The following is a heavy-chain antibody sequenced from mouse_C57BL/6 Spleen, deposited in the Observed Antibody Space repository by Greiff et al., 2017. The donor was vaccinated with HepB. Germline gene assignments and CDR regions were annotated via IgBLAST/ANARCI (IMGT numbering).Heavy chain of an antibody. D-gene: IGHD1-1*01. V-gene: IGHV5-17*01. CDR3: ARDGSSYGYAMDY. CDR2: ISSGSSTI. CDR1: GFTFSDYG. Sequence: DVKLVESGGGLVKPGGSLKLSCAASGFTFSDYGMHWVRQAPEKGLEWVAYISSGSSTIYYADTVKGRFTISRDNAKNTLFLQMTSLRSEDTAMYYCARDGSSYGYAMDYWGQGTSVTVSS. J-gene: IGHJ4*01.